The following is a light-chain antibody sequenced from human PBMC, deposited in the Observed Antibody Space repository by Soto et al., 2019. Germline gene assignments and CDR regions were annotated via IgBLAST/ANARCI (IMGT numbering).Light chain of an antibody. V-gene: IGKV3-11*01. CDR1: QSVSSY. CDR3: QQGSDWPWT. Sequence: EMLVTQSPATPSLSTGERATLSCRASQSVSSYLAWYQQKPGQAPRLLMYEASSRATGIPARFSGGGSGTDFTLAISSLEPEDFAVYYCQQGSDWPWTFGQGTKVDIK. J-gene: IGKJ1*01. CDR2: EAS.